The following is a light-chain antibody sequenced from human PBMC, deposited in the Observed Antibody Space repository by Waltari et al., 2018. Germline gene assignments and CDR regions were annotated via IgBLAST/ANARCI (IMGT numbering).Light chain of an antibody. V-gene: IGKV3-20*01. Sequence: EIVLTQSPGTLSLSPGERGTLSCRASQSVGSNYLAWYQQRPGQAPRLLIYAASIMATGIPDRFSGSGSGTDFTLTISRLEPEDSAVYFCHQYGSSRWTFGQGTRLEI. CDR1: QSVGSNY. J-gene: IGKJ1*01. CDR2: AAS. CDR3: HQYGSSRWT.